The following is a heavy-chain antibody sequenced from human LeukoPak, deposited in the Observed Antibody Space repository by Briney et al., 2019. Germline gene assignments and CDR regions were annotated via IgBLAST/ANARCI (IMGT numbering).Heavy chain of an antibody. V-gene: IGHV1-18*01. CDR1: GYTFTSYG. CDR2: ISAYNGNT. Sequence: ASVKVSCKASGYTFTSYGISWVRQAPGQGLEWMGWISAYNGNTNYAQKLQGRVTMTTDTSTSTAYMELRSLRSDDTAVYYCAREIDDILTGYYLIDYWGQGTLVTVSS. J-gene: IGHJ4*02. CDR3: AREIDDILTGYYLIDY. D-gene: IGHD3-9*01.